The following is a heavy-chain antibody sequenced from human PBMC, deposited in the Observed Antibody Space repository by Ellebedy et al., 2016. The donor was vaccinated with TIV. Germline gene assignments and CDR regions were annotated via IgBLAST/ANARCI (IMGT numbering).Heavy chain of an antibody. J-gene: IGHJ4*02. D-gene: IGHD5-18*01. CDR2: INHSGST. V-gene: IGHV4-34*01. Sequence: SETLSLXCAVYGGSFSGYYWSWIRQPPGKGLEWIGEINHSGSTNYNPSLKSRVTISVDTSKNQFSLKLSSVTAADTAVYYCARGLQLWVGYFGYWGQGTLVTVSS. CDR3: ARGLQLWVGYFGY. CDR1: GGSFSGYY.